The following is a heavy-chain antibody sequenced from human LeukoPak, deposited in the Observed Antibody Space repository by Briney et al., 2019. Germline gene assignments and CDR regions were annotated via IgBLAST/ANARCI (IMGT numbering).Heavy chain of an antibody. CDR2: IRYDGSNK. J-gene: IGHJ4*02. CDR1: GFTFSRYG. CDR3: AKQYSSGWYLFGY. V-gene: IGHV3-30*02. Sequence: PGGSLRLSCAASGFTFSRYGMHWVRQAPGKGLEWVAFIRYDGSNKYYADSVKGRFTISRDNSKNTLYLQMNSLRAEDTAVYYCAKQYSSGWYLFGYWGQGTLVTVSS. D-gene: IGHD6-19*01.